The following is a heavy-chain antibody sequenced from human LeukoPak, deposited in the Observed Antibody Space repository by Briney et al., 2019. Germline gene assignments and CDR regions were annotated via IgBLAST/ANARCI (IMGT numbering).Heavy chain of an antibody. J-gene: IGHJ4*02. CDR1: GFTLSDYA. D-gene: IGHD2-2*02. CDR3: AKLRNLAISY. Sequence: PGGSLRLFCAASGFTLSDYAVTWVRQAPGKGLEWVSAVSGSGGSTYYADSVKGRFTISRDNSKNTLFLQMNSLRAEDTAVYYCAKLRNLAISYWGLVTLVTVSS. CDR2: VSGSGGST. V-gene: IGHV3-23*01.